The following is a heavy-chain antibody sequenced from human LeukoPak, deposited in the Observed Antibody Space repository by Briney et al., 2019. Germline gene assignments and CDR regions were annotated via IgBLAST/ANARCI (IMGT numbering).Heavy chain of an antibody. CDR2: IYSGGST. V-gene: IGHV3-53*01. CDR3: ASGSGSYRTPYYYMDV. J-gene: IGHJ6*03. CDR1: GFTVSNNE. Sequence: PGGSLRLSCAASGFTVSNNEMSWVRQAPGKGLEWVSVIYSGGSTYYADSVKGRFTISRDNSKNTLYLQMNSLRAEDTAVYYCASGSGSYRTPYYYMDVWGTGTTVTVSS. D-gene: IGHD3-10*01.